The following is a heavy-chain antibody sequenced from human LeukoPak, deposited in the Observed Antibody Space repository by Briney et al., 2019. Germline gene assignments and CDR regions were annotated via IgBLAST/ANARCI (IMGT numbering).Heavy chain of an antibody. CDR3: TGRGAPVAGASSFDF. V-gene: IGHV4-59*12. J-gene: IGHJ4*02. Sequence: PSETLSLTCTVSGGSISTYYWSWIRQPPGKGLEYIGYIYYSGSTNYNPSLKSRVTISVDTSKNQFSLKVSSVTAADTAVYYCTGRGAPVAGASSFDFWGQGTLVTVSS. D-gene: IGHD6-19*01. CDR1: GGSISTYY. CDR2: IYYSGST.